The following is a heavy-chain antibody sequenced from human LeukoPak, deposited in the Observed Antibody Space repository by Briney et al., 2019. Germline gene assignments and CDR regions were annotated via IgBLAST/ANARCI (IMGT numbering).Heavy chain of an antibody. Sequence: PGGSLRLSCAASGFTFRTLAMNWIRQPPGKGLEWIGYIYYSGSTDYNPSLKSRVTISVDTSKNQFSLKLSSVTAADTAVYYCARRRANWGPWGQGTLVTVSS. J-gene: IGHJ5*02. V-gene: IGHV4-59*01. CDR1: GFTFRTLA. CDR2: IYYSGST. CDR3: ARRRANWGP. D-gene: IGHD7-27*01.